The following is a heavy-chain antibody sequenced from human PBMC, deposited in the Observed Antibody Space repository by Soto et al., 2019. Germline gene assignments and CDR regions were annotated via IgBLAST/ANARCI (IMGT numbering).Heavy chain of an antibody. Sequence: EVQLVESGRGLVQPGGSLRLSCAASGFTFSSYSMNWVRQAPGKGLEWVSYISSSSSTIYYADSVKGRFTISRDNAKNSLYLQMNSLRAEDTAVYYCARISRYGEYDYWGQGTLVTVSS. CDR1: GFTFSSYS. V-gene: IGHV3-48*01. CDR3: ARISRYGEYDY. J-gene: IGHJ4*02. CDR2: ISSSSSTI. D-gene: IGHD4-17*01.